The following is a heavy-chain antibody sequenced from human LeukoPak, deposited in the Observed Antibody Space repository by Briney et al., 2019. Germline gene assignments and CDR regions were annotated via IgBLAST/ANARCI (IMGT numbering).Heavy chain of an antibody. CDR1: GFTFSSYG. D-gene: IGHD5-12*01. Sequence: PGGSLRLSCAASGFTFSSYGMSWVRQAPGKGLEWVSAISGSGGSTYYADSVKGRFTISRDNSKNTLYLQMNSLRAEDTAVYYCAKDPGFIGGYPYWGQGTLVTVSS. CDR2: ISGSGGST. CDR3: AKDPGFIGGYPY. J-gene: IGHJ4*02. V-gene: IGHV3-23*01.